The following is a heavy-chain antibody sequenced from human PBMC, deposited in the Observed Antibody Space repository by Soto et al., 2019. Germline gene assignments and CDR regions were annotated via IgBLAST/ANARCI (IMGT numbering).Heavy chain of an antibody. D-gene: IGHD4-4*01. CDR3: AKDTVTSVRNYYGMDG. J-gene: IGHJ6*02. Sequence: GVSRSLSCSASGVTFYSYGMHWVRPAPGKGLEWVAVISYDGSQKYYAGSVKGRFTISRDNSKNTLYLQMNSLRDDDTAMYFCAKDTVTSVRNYYGMDGWGQGTTVTVS. CDR2: ISYDGSQK. CDR1: GVTFYSYG. V-gene: IGHV3-30*18.